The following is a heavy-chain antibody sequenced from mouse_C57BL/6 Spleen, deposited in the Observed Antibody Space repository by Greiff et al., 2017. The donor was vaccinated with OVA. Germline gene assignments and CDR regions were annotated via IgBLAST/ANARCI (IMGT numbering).Heavy chain of an antibody. Sequence: VQRVESGAELVRPGTSVKVSCKASGYAFTNYLIEWVKQRPGQGLEWIGVINPGSGGTNYNEKFKGKATLTADKSSSTAYMQLSSLTSEDSAVYFCARSVVATPYAMDYCGQGTSVTVSS. CDR1: GYAFTNYL. D-gene: IGHD1-1*01. V-gene: IGHV1-54*01. CDR2: INPGSGGT. CDR3: ARSVVATPYAMDY. J-gene: IGHJ4*01.